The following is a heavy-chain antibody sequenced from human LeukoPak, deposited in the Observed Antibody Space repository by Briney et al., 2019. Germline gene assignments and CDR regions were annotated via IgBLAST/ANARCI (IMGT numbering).Heavy chain of an antibody. CDR2: IYYSGST. CDR1: GGSISSYY. J-gene: IGHJ5*02. V-gene: IGHV4-59*08. CDR3: ARGVVGATGNWFDP. Sequence: SETLSLTCTVSGGSISSYYWSWIRQPPGKGLEWIGYIYYSGSTNYNPSLKSRVTISVDTSKNQFSLKLSSVTAADTAVYYCARGVVGATGNWFDPWGQGTLVTVSS. D-gene: IGHD1-26*01.